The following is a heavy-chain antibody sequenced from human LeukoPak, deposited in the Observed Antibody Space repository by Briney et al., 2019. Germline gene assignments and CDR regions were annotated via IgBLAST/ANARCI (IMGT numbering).Heavy chain of an antibody. J-gene: IGHJ4*02. V-gene: IGHV3-15*01. Sequence: GGSLRLSRAASGFTFNNAWMNWVRQAPGKGLEWVGRIRSKTAGGTTEYSSPVKGRFTISRDDSINTLFLQMNSLETEDTAVYYCTRGSHSYDSSDFDYWGQGTLVTVSS. D-gene: IGHD3-22*01. CDR2: IRSKTAGGTT. CDR3: TRGSHSYDSSDFDY. CDR1: GFTFNNAW.